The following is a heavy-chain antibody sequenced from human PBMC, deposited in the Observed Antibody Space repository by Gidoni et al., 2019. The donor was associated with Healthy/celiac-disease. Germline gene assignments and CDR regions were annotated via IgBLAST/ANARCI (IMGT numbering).Heavy chain of an antibody. D-gene: IGHD1-26*01. Sequence: QVQLQQSGPGLVKPSQTLSLNCAISGDSVSSNSAAWNWIRQSPSRGREWLGRTYYRSKWYNDYAVSVKSRITINPDTSKNQFSLQLNSVTPEDTAEYYCARIRGGSNPDNYYYYGMDVWGQGTTVTVSS. CDR2: TYYRSKWYN. J-gene: IGHJ6*02. V-gene: IGHV6-1*01. CDR1: GDSVSSNSAA. CDR3: ARIRGGSNPDNYYYYGMDV.